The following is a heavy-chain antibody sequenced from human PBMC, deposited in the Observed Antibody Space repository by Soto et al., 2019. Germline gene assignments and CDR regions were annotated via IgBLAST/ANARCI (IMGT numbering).Heavy chain of an antibody. CDR3: ARGDEMTAVTIFEY. Sequence: QVQLEQSGPEVKRPGTSVKVSCKASGGAFGRYSVSWVRQAPGQGLEWIGGVIPVLNTSNYSLKFQGRVAIFADLSTSTVFMELRSLRSEDTALYYCARGDEMTAVTIFEYWGQGTLVTVSS. J-gene: IGHJ4*02. D-gene: IGHD4-17*01. CDR1: GGAFGRYS. CDR2: VIPVLNTS. V-gene: IGHV1-69*01.